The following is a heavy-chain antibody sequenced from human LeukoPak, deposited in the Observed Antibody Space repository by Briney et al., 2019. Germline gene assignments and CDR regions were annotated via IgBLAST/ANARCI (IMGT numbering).Heavy chain of an antibody. D-gene: IGHD3-9*01. CDR2: INHSGST. CDR1: GGSISSYY. CDR3: ARGVLRYFDNYGMDV. V-gene: IGHV4-34*01. Sequence: KASETLSLTCTVSGGSISSYYWSWIRQPPGKGLEWIGEINHSGSTNYNPSLKSRVTISVDTSKNQFSLKLSSVTAADTAVYYCARGVLRYFDNYGMDVWGQGTTVTVSS. J-gene: IGHJ6*02.